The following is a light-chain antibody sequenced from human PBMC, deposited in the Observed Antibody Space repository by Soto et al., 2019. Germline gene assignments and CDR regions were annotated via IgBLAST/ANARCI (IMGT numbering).Light chain of an antibody. CDR3: SSYTSSSTLYV. V-gene: IGLV2-14*01. CDR2: EVS. Sequence: QSVLTQPAPVSGSPGQSITISCTGTSSDVGGYNYVSWYQQHPGKAPKLMIYEVSNRPSGVSNRFSGSKSGNTAPLTISGLQAEDEADYYCSSYTSSSTLYVFGTGTKVTVL. J-gene: IGLJ1*01. CDR1: SSDVGGYNY.